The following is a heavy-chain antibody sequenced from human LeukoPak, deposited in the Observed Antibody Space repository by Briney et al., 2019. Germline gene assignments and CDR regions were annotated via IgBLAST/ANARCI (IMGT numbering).Heavy chain of an antibody. CDR3: ARGTYYYDSSGPHFDY. Sequence: GGSLRLSCAATGFTFSSYAMHWVRQAPGKGLEWVAVISSDGRNKYYADSVKGRFTISRDNSKNTLYLQMNSLRAEDTAVYYCARGTYYYDSSGPHFDYWGQGTLVTVSS. CDR1: GFTFSSYA. CDR2: ISSDGRNK. J-gene: IGHJ4*02. V-gene: IGHV3-30*04. D-gene: IGHD3-22*01.